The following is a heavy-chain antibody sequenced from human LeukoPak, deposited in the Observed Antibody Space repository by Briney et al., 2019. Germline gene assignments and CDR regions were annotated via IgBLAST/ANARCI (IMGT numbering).Heavy chain of an antibody. J-gene: IGHJ6*02. CDR3: ARQDIWFGELVV. Sequence: SETLSLTCIVSGGSISRSSYCWGWLRQPPGKGLEWIGTISDSGSTYYSPSLKSRVTISVDTSKNQFSLKLRFVTAADTAVYYCARQDIWFGELVVWGQGTTVTVSS. CDR1: GGSISRSSYC. D-gene: IGHD3-10*01. CDR2: ISDSGST. V-gene: IGHV4-39*01.